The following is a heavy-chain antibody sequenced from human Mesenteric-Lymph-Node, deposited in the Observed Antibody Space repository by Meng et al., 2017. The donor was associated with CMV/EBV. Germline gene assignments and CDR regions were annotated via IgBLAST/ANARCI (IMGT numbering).Heavy chain of an antibody. J-gene: IGHJ4*02. CDR2: ISSSGSTI. V-gene: IGHV3-11*04. D-gene: IGHD2-2*01. CDR1: GFTFSDYY. Sequence: GESLKISCAASGFTFSDYYMSWIRQAPGKGLEWVSYISSSGSTIYYADSVKGRFTISRDNAKNSLYLQMNSLRAEDTAVYYCARAHCSSTSCHPYYFDYWGQGTLVTVSS. CDR3: ARAHCSSTSCHPYYFDY.